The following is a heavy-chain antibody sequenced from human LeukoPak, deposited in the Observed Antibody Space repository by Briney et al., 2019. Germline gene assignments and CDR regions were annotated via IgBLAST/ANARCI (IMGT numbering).Heavy chain of an antibody. CDR1: GGSISSGSYY. V-gene: IGHV4-61*02. J-gene: IGHJ4*02. Sequence: SSQTLSLTCTVSGGSISSGSYYWSWIRQPAGKGLEWIVRIYTSESTNYNPSLKSRVTISVDTSKNQFSLKLSSVTAADTAVYYCAREPYDSSGYYYPSYFDYWGQGTLVTVSS. CDR2: IYTSEST. D-gene: IGHD3-22*01. CDR3: AREPYDSSGYYYPSYFDY.